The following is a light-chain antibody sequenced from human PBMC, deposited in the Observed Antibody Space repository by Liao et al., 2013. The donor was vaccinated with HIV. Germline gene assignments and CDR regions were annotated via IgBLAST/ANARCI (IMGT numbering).Light chain of an antibody. CDR2: QDS. CDR1: KLGDKY. CDR3: QAWDSSTAGGV. J-gene: IGLJ1*01. V-gene: IGLV3-1*01. Sequence: SYELTQPPSVSVSPGQTASITCSGDKLGDKYACWYQQKPGQSPVLVMYQDSKRPSGIPERFSGSNSGNTATLTISGTQAMDEADYYCQAWDSSTAGGVFGTGTKVTVL.